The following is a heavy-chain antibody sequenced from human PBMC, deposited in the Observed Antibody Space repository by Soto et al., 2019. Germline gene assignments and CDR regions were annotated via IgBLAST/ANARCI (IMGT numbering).Heavy chain of an antibody. CDR2: ISYDGSNK. D-gene: IGHD5-18*01. Sequence: QSGGSLRLSCAASGFTFSSYGMHWVRQAPGKGLEWVAVISYDGSNKYYADSVKGRFTISRDNSKNTLYLQMNSLRAEDTAVYYCAKDPILRPPYPDVDTAMVLFDYWGQGTLVTVSS. CDR3: AKDPILRPPYPDVDTAMVLFDY. J-gene: IGHJ4*02. V-gene: IGHV3-30*18. CDR1: GFTFSSYG.